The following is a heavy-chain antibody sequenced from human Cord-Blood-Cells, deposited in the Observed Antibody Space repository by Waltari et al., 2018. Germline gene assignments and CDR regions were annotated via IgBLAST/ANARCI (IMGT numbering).Heavy chain of an antibody. V-gene: IGHV4-59*08. CDR1: GGSISSYY. CDR3: ARHRMSSSSLGY. CDR2: IYYRGST. Sequence: QVQLQESGPGLVKPSETLSLTCTVSGGSISSYYWSWIRQPPGKGLEWIGYIYYRGSTNYNPSLKSRVTISVDTSKNQFSLKLSSVTAADTAVYYCARHRMSSSSLGYWGQGTLVTVSS. J-gene: IGHJ4*02. D-gene: IGHD6-6*01.